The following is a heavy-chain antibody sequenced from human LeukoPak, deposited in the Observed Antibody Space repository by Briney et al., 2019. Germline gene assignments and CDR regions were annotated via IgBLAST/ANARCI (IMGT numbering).Heavy chain of an antibody. CDR1: GGSISSYY. V-gene: IGHV4-59*01. CDR2: IYYSGST. D-gene: IGHD2-2*01. Sequence: SETLSLTCTVSGGSISSYYWNWIRQPPGKGLEWIGYIYYSGSTNYNPSLKSRVTISVDTSKNQFSLNPSSVTAADTAVYYRARGVPATGLLFDYWGQGTLVTASS. J-gene: IGHJ4*02. CDR3: ARGVPATGLLFDY.